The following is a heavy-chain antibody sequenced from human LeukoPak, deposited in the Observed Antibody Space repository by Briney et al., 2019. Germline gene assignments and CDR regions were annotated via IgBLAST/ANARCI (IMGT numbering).Heavy chain of an antibody. D-gene: IGHD2-2*01. J-gene: IGHJ3*02. V-gene: IGHV1-69*02. CDR1: GYTFTGYY. CDR2: IIPILGIA. CDR3: ASVGYCSSTSCYFVAFDI. Sequence: SVKVSCTASGYTFTGYYMHWVRQAPGQGLEWMGRIIPILGIANYAQKFQGRVTITADKSTSTAYMELSSLRSEDTAVYYCASVGYCSSTSCYFVAFDIWGQGTMVTVSS.